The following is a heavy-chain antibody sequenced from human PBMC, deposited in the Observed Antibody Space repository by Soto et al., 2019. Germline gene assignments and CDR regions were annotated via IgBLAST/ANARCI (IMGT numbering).Heavy chain of an antibody. V-gene: IGHV3-30*18. D-gene: IGHD6-13*01. Sequence: GGSLRLSCSASGSIFSRYGMHWVRQAPGKGPEWVAVISFDGNYKYYADSVKGRFTISRDNAKNTLYLQMSSLRAEDTAVYYCAKDQGSSWYEIDYWGQGTLVTVSS. CDR1: GSIFSRYG. J-gene: IGHJ4*02. CDR3: AKDQGSSWYEIDY. CDR2: ISFDGNYK.